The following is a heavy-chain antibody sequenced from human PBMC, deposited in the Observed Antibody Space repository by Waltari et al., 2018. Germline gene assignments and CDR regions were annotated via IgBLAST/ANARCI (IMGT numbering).Heavy chain of an antibody. CDR3: ATGGWGFYFDY. CDR2: ISTNSTYT. V-gene: IGHV3-21*01. J-gene: IGHJ4*02. D-gene: IGHD7-27*01. CDR1: GFTFSNYN. Sequence: EEQLVESGGGLVKPGGSLRLSCAGSGFTFSNYNMNWVRQAPGKGLGGDSSISTNSTYTHYADSVKGRFTISRDNAKNSLFLQMNSLTTEDTAVYYCATGGWGFYFDYWGQGTLLTVSS.